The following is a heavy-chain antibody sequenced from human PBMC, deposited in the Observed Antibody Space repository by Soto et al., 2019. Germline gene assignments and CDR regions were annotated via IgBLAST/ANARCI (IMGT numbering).Heavy chain of an antibody. CDR1: GFSFSSFS. V-gene: IGHV3-30*18. D-gene: IGHD6-19*01. CDR3: AKDRRAGQWLAYFDY. J-gene: IGHJ4*02. Sequence: QVQLVESGGGVVQPGRSLRLSCAASGFSFSSFSMHWVRQAPGKGLEWVAVISFDGSNKYYADSVKGRFTISRDNSKNTLYLQMIRLRAEDTAVYYCAKDRRAGQWLAYFDYWGQGTLVTVSS. CDR2: ISFDGSNK.